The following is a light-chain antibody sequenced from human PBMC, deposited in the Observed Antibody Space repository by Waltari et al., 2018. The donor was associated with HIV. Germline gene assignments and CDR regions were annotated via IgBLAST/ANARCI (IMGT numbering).Light chain of an antibody. J-gene: IGKJ2*01. Sequence: EIVMTQSPATLSVSPGERATLSCRASQSVSSNLAWYQHKPGQAPKLLIYGASTRATGIPARFSGSGSGTEFTLTISSLQSEDFAVYYCQQYNNWPPFTFGQWTKLEI. CDR3: QQYNNWPPFT. CDR2: GAS. CDR1: QSVSSN. V-gene: IGKV3-15*01.